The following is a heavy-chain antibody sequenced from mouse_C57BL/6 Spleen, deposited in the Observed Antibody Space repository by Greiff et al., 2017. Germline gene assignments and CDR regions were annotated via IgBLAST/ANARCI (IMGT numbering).Heavy chain of an antibody. D-gene: IGHD2-3*01. V-gene: IGHV7-3*01. Sequence: EVQRVESGGGLVQPGGSLSLSCAASGFTFTDYYMSWVRQPPGKALEWLGFIRNKANGYTTEYSASVKGRFTISRDNSQSILYLQMNALRAEDSATYYCARSLYDGYFSYAMDYWGQGTSVTVSS. CDR2: IRNKANGYTT. CDR3: ARSLYDGYFSYAMDY. CDR1: GFTFTDYY. J-gene: IGHJ4*01.